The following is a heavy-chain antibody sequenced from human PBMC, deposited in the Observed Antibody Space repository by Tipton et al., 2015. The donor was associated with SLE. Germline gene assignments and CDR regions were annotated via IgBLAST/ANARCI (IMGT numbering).Heavy chain of an antibody. CDR3: ARLGIGYCSGGSCYFNWFDP. D-gene: IGHD2-15*01. Sequence: TLSLTCAVYGGSFSGYYWSWIRQPPGKGLEWIGEINHSGSTNYNPSLKSRATISVDTSKNQFSLKLSSVTAADTAVYYCARLGIGYCSGGSCYFNWFDPWGQGTLVTVSS. V-gene: IGHV4-34*01. CDR2: INHSGST. J-gene: IGHJ5*02. CDR1: GGSFSGYY.